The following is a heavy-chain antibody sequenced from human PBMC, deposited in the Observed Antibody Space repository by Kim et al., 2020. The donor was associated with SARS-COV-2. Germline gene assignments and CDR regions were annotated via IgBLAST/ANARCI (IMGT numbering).Heavy chain of an antibody. D-gene: IGHD3-10*01. CDR1: GGSFSDYY. CDR3: ARSLVRGVIRGRYFDY. V-gene: IGHV4-34*01. J-gene: IGHJ4*02. Sequence: SETLSLTCAVYGGSFSDYYWTWIRQPPGKGLEWIGEINHSGSTNYNPSLKSRVTISVNRSQNQFSLKLSSVTAADTAVYYCARSLVRGVIRGRYFDYWGQGNRVTVSS. CDR2: INHSGST.